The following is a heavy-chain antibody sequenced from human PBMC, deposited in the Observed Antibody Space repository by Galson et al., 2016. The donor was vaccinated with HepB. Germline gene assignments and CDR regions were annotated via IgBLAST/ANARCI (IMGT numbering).Heavy chain of an antibody. V-gene: IGHV3-21*01. Sequence: SLRLSCAASRFTFSSYSMNWVRQAPGKGLEWISSITSRSNYRYYADSVKGRFTISRDNTKNSLYLQMNSLRAEDTAVYYCARHVMGATFLFDMWGQGTMVTVSS. CDR3: ARHVMGATFLFDM. CDR2: ITSRSNYR. J-gene: IGHJ3*02. D-gene: IGHD1-26*01. CDR1: RFTFSSYS.